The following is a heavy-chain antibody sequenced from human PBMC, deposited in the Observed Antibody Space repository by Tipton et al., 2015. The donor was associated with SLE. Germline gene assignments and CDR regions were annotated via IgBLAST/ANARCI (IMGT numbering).Heavy chain of an antibody. D-gene: IGHD3-3*01. CDR2: IIPIFGTA. Sequence: QLVQSGAEVKKPGSSVKVSCKASGGTFSSYAISWVRQAPGQGLEWMGRIIPIFGTANYAQKFQGRVTITADESTSTAYMELSSLRSEDTAVYYCARGSEYYDFWSGYPPRYNWFDPWGQGTLVTVSS. CDR1: GGTFSSYA. V-gene: IGHV1-69*18. CDR3: ARGSEYYDFWSGYPPRYNWFDP. J-gene: IGHJ5*02.